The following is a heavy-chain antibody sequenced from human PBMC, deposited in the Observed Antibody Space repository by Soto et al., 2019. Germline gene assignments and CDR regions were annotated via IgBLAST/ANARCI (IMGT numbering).Heavy chain of an antibody. Sequence: PETLSLTCTVSGGSISSSSYYWGWIRQPPGKGLEWIGSISYSGSTYYNPSLKSRVTISVDTSKKQFSLKMSSVTAADTAVYYCASGYYFDSSGYYSYAEYFQHWGQGTIVTVS. CDR1: GGSISSSSYY. J-gene: IGHJ1*01. CDR3: ASGYYFDSSGYYSYAEYFQH. V-gene: IGHV4-39*01. D-gene: IGHD3-22*01. CDR2: ISYSGST.